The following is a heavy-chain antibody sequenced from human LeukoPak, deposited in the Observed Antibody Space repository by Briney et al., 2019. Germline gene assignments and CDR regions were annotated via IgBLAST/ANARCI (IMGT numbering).Heavy chain of an antibody. D-gene: IGHD5-12*01. V-gene: IGHV4-61*08. CDR3: ARDRGYSGYDDRSYGMDV. CDR2: IYYSGST. J-gene: IGHJ6*02. Sequence: SQTLSLTCTVSGDPISSGGYYWSWIRQPPGKGLEWIGYIYYSGSTNYNPSLKSRVTISVDTSKNQFSLKLSSVTAADTAVYYCARDRGYSGYDDRSYGMDVWGQGTTVTVSS. CDR1: GDPISSGGYY.